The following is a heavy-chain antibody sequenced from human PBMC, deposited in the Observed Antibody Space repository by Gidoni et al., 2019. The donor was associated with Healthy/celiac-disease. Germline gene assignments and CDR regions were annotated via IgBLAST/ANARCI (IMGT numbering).Heavy chain of an antibody. CDR2: ISSSSSTI. CDR1: GFIFSSNS. V-gene: IGHV3-48*02. D-gene: IGHD1-26*01. J-gene: IGHJ4*02. CDR3: ARVGSGSYHIDY. Sequence: EVQLVESGGGLVQPVGSLRLSCAFSGFIFSSNSMSWARQAPGKGLEWISDISSSSSTIHYADSVKGRFTISRDNAKNSLYLQMNSLRDEDTAVYYCARVGSGSYHIDYWGQGTLVTVSS.